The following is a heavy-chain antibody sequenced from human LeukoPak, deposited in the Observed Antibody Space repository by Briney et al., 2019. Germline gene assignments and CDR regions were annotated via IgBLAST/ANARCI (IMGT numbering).Heavy chain of an antibody. CDR3: ARPNLGAVAGYFDY. Sequence: SETLSLTCTVSGGSISSSSYYWGWIRQPPGKGLEWIGSIYYSGSTYYNPSLKSRVTISVDTSKNQFSLKLSSVTAADTAVYYCARPNLGAVAGYFDYWGQGTLVTVSS. CDR1: GGSISSSSYY. J-gene: IGHJ4*02. CDR2: IYYSGST. V-gene: IGHV4-39*01. D-gene: IGHD6-19*01.